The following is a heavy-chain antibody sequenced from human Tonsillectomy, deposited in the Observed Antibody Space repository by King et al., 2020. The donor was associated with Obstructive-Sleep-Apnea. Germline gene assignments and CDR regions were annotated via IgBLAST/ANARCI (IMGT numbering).Heavy chain of an antibody. CDR2: IYYSGNT. CDR1: GGSISSDTYY. Sequence: LQLQESGPGLVKPSQTLSLTCTVSGGSISSDTYYWSWIRQPPGKGLEWIGYIYYSGNTYYNSSLRSRVTISRDPSKNQFPLKLSSVTAADTAVYFCARGNDSSDYSGGIAFDIWGQGTMVTVSS. D-gene: IGHD3-22*01. CDR3: ARGNDSSDYSGGIAFDI. V-gene: IGHV4-30-4*01. J-gene: IGHJ3*02.